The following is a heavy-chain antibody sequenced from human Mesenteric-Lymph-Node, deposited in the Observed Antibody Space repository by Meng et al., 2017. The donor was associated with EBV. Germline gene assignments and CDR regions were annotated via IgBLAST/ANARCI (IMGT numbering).Heavy chain of an antibody. CDR3: ARGRIFGVVID. CDR1: GGSFSGYH. J-gene: IGHJ4*02. CDR2: INHTGST. D-gene: IGHD3-3*01. V-gene: IGHV4-34*02. Sequence: QGQLQQWGAGLLKPSETLSLTCAVYGGSFSGYHWSWIRQPPGKGLEWIGEINHTGSTNYNPSLKSRVTISVDTSKNQFSLKVSSVTAADTAVYYCARGRIFGVVIDWGQGTLVTVSS.